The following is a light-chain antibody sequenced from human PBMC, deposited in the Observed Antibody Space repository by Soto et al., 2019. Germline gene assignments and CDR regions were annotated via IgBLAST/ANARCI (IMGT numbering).Light chain of an antibody. J-gene: IGLJ3*02. CDR2: EVS. V-gene: IGLV2-14*01. CDR3: SSYTTSTTWV. CDR1: NSDVGGYNY. Sequence: QSALTQPASVSGSPGQSIAISCTGTNSDVGGYNYVSWYQHHPGKAPKLMIYEVSDRPSGVSNRFSGSKSGNTAYLTISGLQAEDEADYYCSSYTTSTTWVFGGGTKATVL.